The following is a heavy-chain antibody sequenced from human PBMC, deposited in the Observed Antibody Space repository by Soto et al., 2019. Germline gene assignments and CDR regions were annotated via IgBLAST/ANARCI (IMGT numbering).Heavy chain of an antibody. CDR3: ARGLPEISGNYYPGDY. D-gene: IGHD1-7*01. J-gene: IGHJ4*02. Sequence: EVQLVESGGGLVQPGGSLRLSCAASEFTLRSYWMHWVRQAPGKGLVWVSRINAGGTSTSYADSVKGRFTISRDNAKNTLYLEMNSLRAEDTAVYYCARGLPEISGNYYPGDYWGQGTLVTVSS. V-gene: IGHV3-74*03. CDR1: EFTLRSYW. CDR2: INAGGTST.